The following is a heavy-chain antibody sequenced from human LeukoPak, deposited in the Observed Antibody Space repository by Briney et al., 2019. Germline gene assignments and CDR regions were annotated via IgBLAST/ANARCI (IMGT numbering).Heavy chain of an antibody. CDR1: GGSISSISYY. D-gene: IGHD1-26*01. J-gene: IGHJ4*02. CDR2: IYSSGST. Sequence: SETLSLTCSVSGGSISSISYYWGWIRQPPGKGLEWIGNIYSSGSTYNNPSLKSRVIISVDTSKNQFSLKLTSVTAADTAVYYCARQGVVGATGFDYWSQGTLVTVSS. CDR3: ARQGVVGATGFDY. V-gene: IGHV4-39*01.